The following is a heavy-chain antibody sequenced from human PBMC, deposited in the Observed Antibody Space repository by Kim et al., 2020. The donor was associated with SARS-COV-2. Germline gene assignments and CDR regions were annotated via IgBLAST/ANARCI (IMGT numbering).Heavy chain of an antibody. D-gene: IGHD3-22*01. Sequence: SETLSLTCTVSGGSVSSGSYYWSWIRQPPGKGLEWIGYIYYSGSTNYNPSLKSRVTISVDTSKNKFSLKLSSVTAADTAVYYCARYYDSILGGGWFDPWGQGTLVTVSS. V-gene: IGHV4-61*01. CDR3: ARYYDSILGGGWFDP. J-gene: IGHJ5*02. CDR2: IYYSGST. CDR1: GGSVSSGSYY.